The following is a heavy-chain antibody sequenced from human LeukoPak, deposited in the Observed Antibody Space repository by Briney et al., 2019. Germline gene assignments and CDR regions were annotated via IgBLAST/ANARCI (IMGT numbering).Heavy chain of an antibody. J-gene: IGHJ4*02. CDR2: IWYDGSNK. Sequence: GGSLRLSCAASGFTFSGSAMHWVRQAPGKGLEWVAVIWYDGSNKYYADSVKGRFTISRDNSKNTLYLQMNSLRAEDTAVYYCARDLSDSSGYYYADYWGQGTLVTVSS. D-gene: IGHD3-22*01. CDR3: ARDLSDSSGYYYADY. CDR1: GFTFSGSA. V-gene: IGHV3-33*08.